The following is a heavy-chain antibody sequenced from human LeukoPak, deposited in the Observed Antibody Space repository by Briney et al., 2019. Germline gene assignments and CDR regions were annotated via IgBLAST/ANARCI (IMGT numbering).Heavy chain of an antibody. CDR1: GFTFSSYA. CDR3: ARVGGLAAAVGTVPYYYYGMDV. V-gene: IGHV3-30-3*01. Sequence: GGSLRLSCAASGFTFSSYAMHWVRQAPGKGLEWVAVISYDGSNKYYADSVKGRFTISRDNSKNTLYLQMNSLRAEDTAVYYCARVGGLAAAVGTVPYYYYGMDVWGQGTTVTVSS. D-gene: IGHD6-13*01. J-gene: IGHJ6*02. CDR2: ISYDGSNK.